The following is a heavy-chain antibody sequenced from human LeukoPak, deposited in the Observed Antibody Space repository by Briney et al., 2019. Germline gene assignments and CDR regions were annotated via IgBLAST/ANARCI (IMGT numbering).Heavy chain of an antibody. D-gene: IGHD4-11*01. V-gene: IGHV4-59*01. J-gene: IGHJ5*02. CDR1: GGSISSYY. Sequence: SETLSLTCTVSGGSISSYYWSWIRQPPGKGLEWIGYIYYSGSTNYNPSLKSRVTISVDTSKNQLSLKLSSVTAADTAVYYCARHYSNYVRWFDPWGQGTLVTVSS. CDR3: ARHYSNYVRWFDP. CDR2: IYYSGST.